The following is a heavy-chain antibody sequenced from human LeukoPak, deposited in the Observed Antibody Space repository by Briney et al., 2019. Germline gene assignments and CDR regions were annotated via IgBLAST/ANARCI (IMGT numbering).Heavy chain of an antibody. V-gene: IGHV4-59*01. CDR1: GGSISSYY. D-gene: IGHD2-15*01. Sequence: SETLSLTCTVSGGSISSYYWSWIRQPPGKGLEWIGYIYYSGSTNYNPSLKSRVTISVDTSKKQFSLKLSSVTAADTAVYYCTRGPSGGANNWFDPWGQGILVTVSS. CDR2: IYYSGST. CDR3: TRGPSGGANNWFDP. J-gene: IGHJ5*02.